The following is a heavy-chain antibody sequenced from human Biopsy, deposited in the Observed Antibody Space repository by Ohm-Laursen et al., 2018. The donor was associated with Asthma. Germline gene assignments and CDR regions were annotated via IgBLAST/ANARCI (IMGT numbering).Heavy chain of an antibody. V-gene: IGHV3-7*01. CDR2: IKHDGSEK. CDR1: GFTFGDYW. D-gene: IGHD3-3*02. J-gene: IGHJ1*01. Sequence: SLRLSCAASGFTFGDYWMSWVRQVPGKGLEWVANIKHDGSEKNHGDSLKGRFTISRDNAKNSLYLQMNSLRAEDTAVYYCARTSHFWSPYHAEHYQLWGQGTLVTVSS. CDR3: ARTSHFWSPYHAEHYQL.